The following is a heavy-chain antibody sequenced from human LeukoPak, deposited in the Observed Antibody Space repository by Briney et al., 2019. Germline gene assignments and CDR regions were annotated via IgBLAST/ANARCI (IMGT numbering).Heavy chain of an antibody. CDR3: ASQTTVKYYFDS. Sequence: GGSLRLSCAASGFTVSTNYMTWVRQAPGKGLEWVSVISSAGSTYYADSVKGRFTISRDNSKNTLYLQMNSLREEDTAVYYCASQTTVKYYFDSWGQGTLVTVSS. CDR2: ISSAGST. CDR1: GFTVSTNY. J-gene: IGHJ4*02. D-gene: IGHD4-17*01. V-gene: IGHV3-53*01.